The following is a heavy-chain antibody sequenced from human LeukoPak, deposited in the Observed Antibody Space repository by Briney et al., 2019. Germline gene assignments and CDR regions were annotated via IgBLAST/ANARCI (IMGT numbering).Heavy chain of an antibody. J-gene: IGHJ5*02. Sequence: SETLSLTCTVSGGSISSYYWNWIRQPPGKGLEWIGYVYYSGSTNYNPSLKSRVTISVDTSKNQFSLKLSSVTAADTAVYYCARALWGSWYPQGNWFDPWGQGTLATVSS. D-gene: IGHD6-13*01. CDR1: GGSISSYY. V-gene: IGHV4-59*01. CDR3: ARALWGSWYPQGNWFDP. CDR2: VYYSGST.